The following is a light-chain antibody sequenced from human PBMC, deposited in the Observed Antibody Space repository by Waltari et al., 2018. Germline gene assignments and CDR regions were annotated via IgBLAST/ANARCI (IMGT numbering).Light chain of an antibody. CDR3: QQYNNRPT. J-gene: IGKJ1*01. CDR2: GAS. CDR1: QFIATN. Sequence: DTVMTQSPATLSVSPGERVTLSCRASQFIATNLAWYQQTPGQAPRLLSYGASTRAIGIPGRFSGSGSGTEFTLTISSMQSEDSAVYYCQQYNNRPTFGQGTKVEI. V-gene: IGKV3-15*01.